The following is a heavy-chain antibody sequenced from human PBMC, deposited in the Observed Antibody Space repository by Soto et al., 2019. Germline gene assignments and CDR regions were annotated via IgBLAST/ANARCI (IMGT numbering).Heavy chain of an antibody. D-gene: IGHD3-3*01. CDR1: GYTFTDNV. CDR3: ARASTSGNFWHFY. Sequence: QVQLVQSGAEVKKPGASVKVSCKASGYTFTDNVITWVRQAPGQGLEWMVWISCYNGDTKHAQKLQGRVSMTTDTSTSTAFMELTDLRADDTAVYFCARASTSGNFWHFYWGQGTLVTVSS. CDR2: ISCYNGDT. J-gene: IGHJ4*02. V-gene: IGHV1-18*01.